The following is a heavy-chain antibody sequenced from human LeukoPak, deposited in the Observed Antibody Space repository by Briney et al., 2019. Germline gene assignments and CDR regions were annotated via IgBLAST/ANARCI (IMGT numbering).Heavy chain of an antibody. CDR3: ARGGRDCSSTSCFNYFDY. V-gene: IGHV1-18*01. CDR1: GYTFTNYG. Sequence: ASVKVSCKASGYTFTNYGIIWVRQAPGQGLEWMGWISAYNGNTNYAQKLQGRVTMTTDTSTSTAYMELRSLRSDDTAVYYCARGGRDCSSTSCFNYFDYWGQGTLVTVSS. D-gene: IGHD2-2*01. J-gene: IGHJ4*02. CDR2: ISAYNGNT.